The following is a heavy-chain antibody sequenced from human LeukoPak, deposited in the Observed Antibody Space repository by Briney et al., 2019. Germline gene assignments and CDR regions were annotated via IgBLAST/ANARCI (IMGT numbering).Heavy chain of an antibody. CDR1: GGTFSSYA. CDR2: IIPIFGTA. Sequence: SVKVSCKASGGTFSSYAISWVRQAPGQGLEWMGGIIPIFGTANYAQKFQGRVTITTDGSTSTAYMELSSLRSEDTAVYYCARDSSSWYYWFDPWGQGTLVTVSS. CDR3: ARDSSSWYYWFDP. V-gene: IGHV1-69*05. J-gene: IGHJ5*02. D-gene: IGHD6-13*01.